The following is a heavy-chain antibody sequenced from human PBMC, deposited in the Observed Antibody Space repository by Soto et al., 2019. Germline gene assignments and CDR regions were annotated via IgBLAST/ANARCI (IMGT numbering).Heavy chain of an antibody. Sequence: ASVKVSCKVSGYTLTELSMHWVRQAPGKGLEWMGGFDPEDGETIYAQKFQGRVTMTEDTSTDTAYMELSSLRSEDTAVYYCATLHITIFGVNSDALDIWGQGTMVTVSS. CDR1: GYTLTELS. D-gene: IGHD3-3*01. V-gene: IGHV1-24*01. J-gene: IGHJ3*02. CDR3: ATLHITIFGVNSDALDI. CDR2: FDPEDGET.